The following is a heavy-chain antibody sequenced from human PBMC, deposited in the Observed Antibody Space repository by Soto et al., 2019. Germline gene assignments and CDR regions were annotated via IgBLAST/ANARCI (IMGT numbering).Heavy chain of an antibody. CDR3: ARVGGYYDNNWFDP. CDR2: IYYSGST. V-gene: IGHV4-59*01. CDR1: GGSISSYY. D-gene: IGHD3-22*01. Sequence: SETLSLTCTVSGGSISSYYWSWIRQPPGKGLEWIGYIYYSGSTNYNPSLKSRVTISVDTSKNQFSLKLSSVTAADTAVYYCARVGGYYDNNWFDPWGQGTLVTVPS. J-gene: IGHJ5*02.